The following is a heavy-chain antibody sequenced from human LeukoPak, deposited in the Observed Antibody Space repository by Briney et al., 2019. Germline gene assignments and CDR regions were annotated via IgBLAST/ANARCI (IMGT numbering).Heavy chain of an antibody. D-gene: IGHD1-26*01. Sequence: SGKSLRLSCAASGFTFSGYPIHWVRQAPGKGLEWVAVISYDGSNNYYADSVKGRFTISRDNSKNTLYLQMNSLRAEDTAVYYCAKDRVGATHFDYWGQGTLVTVSS. J-gene: IGHJ4*02. V-gene: IGHV3-30-3*02. CDR1: GFTFSGYP. CDR2: ISYDGSNN. CDR3: AKDRVGATHFDY.